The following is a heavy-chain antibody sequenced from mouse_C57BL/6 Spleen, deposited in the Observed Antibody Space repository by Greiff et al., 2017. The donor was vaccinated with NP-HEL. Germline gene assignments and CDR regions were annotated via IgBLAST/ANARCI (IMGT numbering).Heavy chain of an antibody. CDR1: GFSFNTYA. CDR2: IRSKSNNYAT. V-gene: IGHV10-1*01. D-gene: IGHD1-1*01. CDR3: VRHSTTVVDWYFDV. J-gene: IGHJ1*03. Sequence: EVQRVESGGGLVQPKGSLKLSCAASGFSFNTYAMNWVRQAPGKGLEWVARIRSKSNNYATYYADSVKDRFTISRDDSESMLYLQMNNLKTEDTAMYYCVRHSTTVVDWYFDVWGTGTTVTVSS.